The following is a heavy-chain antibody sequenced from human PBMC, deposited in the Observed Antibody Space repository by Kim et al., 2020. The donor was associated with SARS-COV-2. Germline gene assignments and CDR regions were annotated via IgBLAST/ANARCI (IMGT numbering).Heavy chain of an antibody. J-gene: IGHJ4*02. Sequence: APVKGRFTISRDNSKNTLYLQLNSLKAEDTAVYYCTRDCSGGSCKLRPDYWGQGTLVTVSS. V-gene: IGHV3-15*01. CDR3: TRDCSGGSCKLRPDY. D-gene: IGHD2-15*01.